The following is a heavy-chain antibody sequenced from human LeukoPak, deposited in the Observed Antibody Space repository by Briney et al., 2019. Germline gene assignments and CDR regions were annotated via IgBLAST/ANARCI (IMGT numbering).Heavy chain of an antibody. CDR2: IYTSGST. Sequence: SETLSLTCTVSGGSISSGSYYWSWIRQPAGKGLEWIGRIYTSGSTNHNPSLKSRATISVDTSKNQFSLKLSSVSAADTALYYCARDSLLPSAMGYYYMDVWGKGTTVTVSS. J-gene: IGHJ6*03. CDR1: GGSISSGSYY. CDR3: ARDSLLPSAMGYYYMDV. V-gene: IGHV4-61*02. D-gene: IGHD2-2*01.